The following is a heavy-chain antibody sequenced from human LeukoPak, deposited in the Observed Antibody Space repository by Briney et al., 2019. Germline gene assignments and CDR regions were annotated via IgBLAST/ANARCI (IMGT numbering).Heavy chain of an antibody. V-gene: IGHV3-23*01. J-gene: IGHJ4*02. CDR3: AKGYDILTGYYNTPLSTNFDY. CDR1: GFTFSSYA. CDR2: ISGSGGST. Sequence: GGSLRLSCAASGFTFSSYAMSWVRQAPGKGLDWVSAISGSGGSTYYADSVKGRFTNSRDNSKNTLYLQMNSLRAEDTAVYYCAKGYDILTGYYNTPLSTNFDYWGQGTLVTVSS. D-gene: IGHD3-9*01.